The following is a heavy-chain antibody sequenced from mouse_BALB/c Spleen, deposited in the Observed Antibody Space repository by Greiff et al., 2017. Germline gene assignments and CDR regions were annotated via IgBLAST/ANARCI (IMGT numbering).Heavy chain of an antibody. D-gene: IGHD2-1*01. Sequence: EVKLVESGGGLVKPGGSLKLSCAASGFTFSSYTMSWVRQTPEKRLEWVATISSGGSYTYYPDSVKGRFTISRDNAKNTLYLQMSSLKSEDTAMYYCTRGGGNYYFDYWGQGTTLTVSS. CDR2: ISSGGSYT. CDR3: TRGGGNYYFDY. V-gene: IGHV5-6-4*01. J-gene: IGHJ2*01. CDR1: GFTFSSYT.